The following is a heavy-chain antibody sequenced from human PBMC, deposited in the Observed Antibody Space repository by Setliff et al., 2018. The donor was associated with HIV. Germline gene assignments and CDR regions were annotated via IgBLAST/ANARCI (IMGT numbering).Heavy chain of an antibody. CDR3: ARDMRHLAPLRYYFDY. Sequence: KPSETLSLTCTVSGGSISSSSYYWGWIRQPPGKGLEWIGSIYYSESTSYNPSLKSRVTISVDTSKNQFSLKLGSVTAADTAVYYCARDMRHLAPLRYYFDYWGQGTLVTVSS. V-gene: IGHV4-39*07. CDR1: GGSISSSSYY. J-gene: IGHJ4*02. D-gene: IGHD3-16*01. CDR2: IYYSEST.